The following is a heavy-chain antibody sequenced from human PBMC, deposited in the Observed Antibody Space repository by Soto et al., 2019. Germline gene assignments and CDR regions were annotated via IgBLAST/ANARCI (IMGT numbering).Heavy chain of an antibody. D-gene: IGHD6-19*01. J-gene: IGHJ3*02. CDR3: ARVFGVVAGTSFDI. Sequence: GASVKVSCKASGYTFTSYGISWVRQAPGQGLEWMGWISAYNGNTNYAQKLQGRVTMTTDTSTSTVYMELRSLRSDDTAVYYCARVFGVVAGTSFDIWGQGTMVTVSS. CDR1: GYTFTSYG. CDR2: ISAYNGNT. V-gene: IGHV1-18*01.